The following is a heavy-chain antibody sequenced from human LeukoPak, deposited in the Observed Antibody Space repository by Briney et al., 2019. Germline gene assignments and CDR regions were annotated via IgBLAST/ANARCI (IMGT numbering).Heavy chain of an antibody. D-gene: IGHD2-8*01. CDR3: ARGGPGVTDR. Sequence: SETLSLTCNVSGGPITTYYWNWIRQSPGKGLEWIGYIYYTGSTSYNPSLKSRVTLSVDTARNQFSLKLTSVTAADTAVYYCARGGPGVTDRWGQGTLVTVSS. CDR1: GGPITTYY. V-gene: IGHV4-59*01. J-gene: IGHJ4*02. CDR2: IYYTGST.